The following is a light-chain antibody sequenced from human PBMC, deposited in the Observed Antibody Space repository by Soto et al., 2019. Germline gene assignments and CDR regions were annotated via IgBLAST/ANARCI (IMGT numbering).Light chain of an antibody. CDR3: CSNTGSIIYV. CDR1: ISDNF. J-gene: IGLJ1*01. Sequence: QPVLTQPRSVSGSPGQSVTISCTGSISDNFVSWYQQHPGKAPKLMIYDVYGVSKRPSGVPDRFSGSKSGNTASLTISGLQADDEADYYCCSNTGSIIYVFGTGTKLTVL. CDR2: DVYGVS. V-gene: IGLV2-11*01.